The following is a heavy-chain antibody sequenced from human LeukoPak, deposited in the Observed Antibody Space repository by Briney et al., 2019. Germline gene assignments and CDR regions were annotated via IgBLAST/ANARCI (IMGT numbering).Heavy chain of an antibody. V-gene: IGHV1-2*02. CDR2: INPNSGGT. D-gene: IGHD3-9*01. Sequence: ASVKVCCKASGYTFTGYYMHWVRQAPGQGLEWMGWINPNSGGTNYAQKFQGRVTMTRDTSISTAYMELSRLRSDDTAVYYCARGHYDILTGYYSFDYWGQGNLFTVSS. CDR3: ARGHYDILTGYYSFDY. CDR1: GYTFTGYY. J-gene: IGHJ4*02.